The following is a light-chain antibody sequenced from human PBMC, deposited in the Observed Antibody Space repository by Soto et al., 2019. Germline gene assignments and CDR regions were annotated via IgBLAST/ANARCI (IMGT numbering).Light chain of an antibody. CDR1: QSVSSN. CDR3: QQYNNCPRFSWT. CDR2: GAS. Sequence: EIVMTQSPATLSVSPGERATLSCRASQSVSSNLAWSQQKPGQAPRLLIYGASTRATGIPARFSGSGSGTEFTLTISSLQSEDFAVYYCQQYNNCPRFSWTFGQGTKVEIK. V-gene: IGKV3-15*01. J-gene: IGKJ1*01.